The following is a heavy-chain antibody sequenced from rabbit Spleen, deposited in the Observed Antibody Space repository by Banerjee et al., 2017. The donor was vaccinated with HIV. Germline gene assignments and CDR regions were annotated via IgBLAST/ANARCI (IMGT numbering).Heavy chain of an antibody. CDR2: INIVTGKS. CDR3: ARDLVDVIGWNFNL. CDR1: GIDFSSWYY. V-gene: IGHV1S40*01. J-gene: IGHJ4*01. D-gene: IGHD1-1*01. Sequence: EESGGGLVKPGGTLTLTCKVSGIDFSSWYYMCWVRQAPGKGLELVGCINIVTGKSVYASWAKGRLIMSRTSSTTVTLQMTSLTAADTATYFCARDLVDVIGWNFNLWGPGTLVTVS.